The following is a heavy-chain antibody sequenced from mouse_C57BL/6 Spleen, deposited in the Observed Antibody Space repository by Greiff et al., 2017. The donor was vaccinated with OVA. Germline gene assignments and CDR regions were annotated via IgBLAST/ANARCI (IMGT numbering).Heavy chain of an antibody. CDR2: VYPGSGST. CDR3: AGYYGSSWFAY. D-gene: IGHD1-1*01. CDR1: GYTFTSYW. V-gene: IGHV1-55*01. J-gene: IGHJ3*01. Sequence: QVQLQQSGAELVKPGASVKMSCKASGYTFTSYWITWVKQRPGQGLEWIGDVYPGSGSTNYNEKFKSKATLTVDTSSSTAYMQLSSLTSEDSAVYYCAGYYGSSWFAYWGQGTLVTVSA.